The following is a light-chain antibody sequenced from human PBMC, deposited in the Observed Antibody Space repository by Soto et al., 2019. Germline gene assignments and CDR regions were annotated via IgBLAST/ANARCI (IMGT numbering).Light chain of an antibody. CDR3: QQSYSTPGT. CDR2: DXS. Sequence: IQMTPSPSSLAASIGDRVTMAXRASQSISSYFNWYQQEPVXAPKXXXDDXSSLQRGGPSRLSGSGSGTDFTLTISSLQPEDFAIYYFQQSYSTPGTFGQGTKVDIK. V-gene: IGKV1-39*01. CDR1: QSISSY. J-gene: IGKJ1*01.